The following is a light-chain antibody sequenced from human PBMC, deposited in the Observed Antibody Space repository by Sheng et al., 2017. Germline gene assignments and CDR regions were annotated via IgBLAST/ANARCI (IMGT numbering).Light chain of an antibody. CDR2: AAS. J-gene: IGKJ4*01. Sequence: IQLTQSPSSLSASVGDRVTITCRASQGISRSLAWYQQKPGKAPNLLIYAASTLQSGVPSRFSGSGSGTDFTLTINNLQPEDFATYYCQQHLTYPLTFGGGPRWR. CDR1: QGISRS. CDR3: QQHLTYPLT. V-gene: IGKV1-9*01.